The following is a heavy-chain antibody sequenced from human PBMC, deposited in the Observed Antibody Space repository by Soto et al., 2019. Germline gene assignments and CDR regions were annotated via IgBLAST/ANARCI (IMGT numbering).Heavy chain of an antibody. D-gene: IGHD1-26*01. J-gene: IGHJ4*02. CDR1: GGSISSYY. CDR3: ARDRSGSYYPSFFDY. CDR2: MYFRGST. Sequence: PSETLSLTCTDAGGSISSYYGRGIRQPPGKGLEWIGYMYFRGSTNYNPSLKSRVTISVDTSKNQFSLKLSSVTAADTAVYYCARDRSGSYYPSFFDYWGQGILVTVS. V-gene: IGHV4-59*01.